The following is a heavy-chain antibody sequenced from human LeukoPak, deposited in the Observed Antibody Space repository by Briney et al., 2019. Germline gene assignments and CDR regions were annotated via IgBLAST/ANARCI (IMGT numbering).Heavy chain of an antibody. CDR3: ARDSKHGSGSYYRYYYYGMDV. V-gene: IGHV4-30-4*01. CDR1: GGSISSGDYY. CDR2: TYYSGST. D-gene: IGHD3-10*01. Sequence: PSQTLSLTCTVSGGSISSGDYYWSWIRQPPGKGLEWIGYTYYSGSTYYNPSLKSRVTISVDTSKNQFSLKLSSVTAADTAVYYCARDSKHGSGSYYRYYYYGMDVWGQGTTVTVSS. J-gene: IGHJ6*02.